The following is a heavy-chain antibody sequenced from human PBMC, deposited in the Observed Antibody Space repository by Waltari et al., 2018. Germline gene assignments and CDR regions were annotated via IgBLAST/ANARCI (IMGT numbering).Heavy chain of an antibody. CDR2: VIPLFGVT. V-gene: IGHV1-69*14. D-gene: IGHD3-22*01. CDR3: ARDLMTTSYHSSGGFDY. CDR1: GGALSNIA. J-gene: IGHJ4*02. Sequence: QVQLVQSGAEMKKPGSSVKVSCRASGGALSNIAISWVRQAPGQGLEWMGGVIPLFGVTNDGQKFQGRVTITADKSTSTAFVELRGLRFEDTAVYYCARDLMTTSYHSSGGFDYWGQGTLVTVSS.